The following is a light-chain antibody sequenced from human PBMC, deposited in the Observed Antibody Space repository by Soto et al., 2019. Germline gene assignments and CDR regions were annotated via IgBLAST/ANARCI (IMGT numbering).Light chain of an antibody. J-gene: IGLJ1*01. V-gene: IGLV1-40*01. CDR3: QSYDSSLSGSV. CDR2: RNT. CDR1: LHIGPGYD. Sequence: SWAPRQGGPILLPWGRLHIGPGYDVHWSQQLSGTAPKLLIYRNTKRPSGVPDGFSGSRSGTSASLAITGLQAEDEADYYCQSYDSSLSGSVLGTGTKVTV.